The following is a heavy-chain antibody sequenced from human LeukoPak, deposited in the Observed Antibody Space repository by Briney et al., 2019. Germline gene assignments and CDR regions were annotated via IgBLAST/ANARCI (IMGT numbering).Heavy chain of an antibody. J-gene: IGHJ4*02. V-gene: IGHV4-34*01. CDR1: GGSFSGYY. D-gene: IGHD3-9*01. CDR3: VYKYYALLTGTLDY. CDR2: INHSGST. Sequence: PSETLSLTCAVYGGSFSGYYWSWIRQPPGKGLEWIGEINHSGSTNYNPSLKSRVTISIDTSKNQFSLKLSSVTAADTAVYYCVYKYYALLTGTLDYWGQGTLVTVSS.